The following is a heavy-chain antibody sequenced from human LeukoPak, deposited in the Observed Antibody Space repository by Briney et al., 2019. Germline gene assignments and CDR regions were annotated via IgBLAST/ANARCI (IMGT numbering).Heavy chain of an antibody. J-gene: IGHJ4*02. CDR3: ARGVFGDFGLYFDY. V-gene: IGHV1-18*01. Sequence: GASVKVSCKASGYTFSTYGITWVRQAHGQGLEWLGWISPHNGNTNYAQKLQGRVTMTTDTSTSTAYMELRSLRSDDTAVYYCARGVFGDFGLYFDYWGQGTLVTVSS. CDR2: ISPHNGNT. D-gene: IGHD3-10*02. CDR1: GYTFSTYG.